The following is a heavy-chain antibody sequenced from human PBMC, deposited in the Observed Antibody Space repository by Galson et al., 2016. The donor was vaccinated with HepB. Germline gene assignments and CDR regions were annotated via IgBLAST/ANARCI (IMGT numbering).Heavy chain of an antibody. CDR1: GGSISSTSNHY. CDR2: ISCSGST. Sequence: LSLTCTDSGGSISSTSNHYWGWIRQSPGKGLEWIGSISCSGSTHYSPSLKSRVTISGDTSKNQFYLKLNSMSAADTAVYYCARALEYRDAGSPYNWFEPWGQGTLVTVSP. V-gene: IGHV4-39*01. J-gene: IGHJ5*02. D-gene: IGHD6-6*01. CDR3: ARALEYRDAGSPYNWFEP.